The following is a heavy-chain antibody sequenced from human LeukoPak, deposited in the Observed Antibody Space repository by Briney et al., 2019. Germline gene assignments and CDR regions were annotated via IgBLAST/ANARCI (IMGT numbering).Heavy chain of an antibody. J-gene: IGHJ4*02. D-gene: IGHD1-26*01. Sequence: TGGSLRLTCSASGFIFDNYGMHWVRQFPGKDLEWVAGISWNSVNRDYGDSVKGRFTISRDNAKNSLYLQMNSLRAEDTALYYCARGGSASYLDHDYWGQGTLVTVSS. CDR3: ARGGSASYLDHDY. CDR2: ISWNSVNR. CDR1: GFIFDNYG. V-gene: IGHV3-9*01.